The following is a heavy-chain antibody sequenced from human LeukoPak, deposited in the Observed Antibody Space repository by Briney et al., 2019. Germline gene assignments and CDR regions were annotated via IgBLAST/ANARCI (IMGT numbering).Heavy chain of an antibody. V-gene: IGHV1-69*13. CDR2: IIPIFGTA. CDR1: GYTFTSYG. Sequence: ASVKVSCKASGYTFTSYGISWVRQAPGQGLEWMGGIIPIFGTANYAQKFQGRVTITADESTSTAYMELSSLRSEDTAVYYCARFGGSGWYSSFDYWGQGTLVTVSS. CDR3: ARFGGSGWYSSFDY. J-gene: IGHJ4*02. D-gene: IGHD6-19*01.